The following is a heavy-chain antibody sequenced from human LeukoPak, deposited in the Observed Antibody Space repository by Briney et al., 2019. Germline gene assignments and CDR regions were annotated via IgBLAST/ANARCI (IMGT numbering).Heavy chain of an antibody. J-gene: IGHJ4*02. D-gene: IGHD3-22*01. Sequence: GGSLRLSCAASGFTFSSYAMHWVRQAPGKGLEWVSVISYHGINKYYADSVKGRFTISRDNSKSTVYLQMNSLRTEDTAVYYCARDLSVGSSVYHIDNWGQGTLVTVSS. CDR3: ARDLSVGSSVYHIDN. V-gene: IGHV3-30-3*01. CDR1: GFTFSSYA. CDR2: ISYHGINK.